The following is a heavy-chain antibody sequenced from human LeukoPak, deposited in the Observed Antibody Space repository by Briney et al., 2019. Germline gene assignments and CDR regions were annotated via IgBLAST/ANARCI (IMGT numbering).Heavy chain of an antibody. J-gene: IGHJ4*02. Sequence: GGSLRLSCSASGFTFDDYAMHWVRQVPGKGLEWVSRISWDGSSTNYADSVKGRFSISRDNSKTSLYLQMNSLRTDDTALCYCAKGHSGIYRGDYFDPWGQGTLVTVSS. CDR3: AKGHSGIYRGDYFDP. D-gene: IGHD1-26*01. CDR1: GFTFDDYA. V-gene: IGHV3-43D*03. CDR2: ISWDGSST.